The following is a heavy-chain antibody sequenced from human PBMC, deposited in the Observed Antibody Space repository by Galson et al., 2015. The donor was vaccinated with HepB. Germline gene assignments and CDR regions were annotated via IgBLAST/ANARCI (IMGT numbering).Heavy chain of an antibody. CDR3: ARGDGYNPYAFDI. V-gene: IGHV3-33*01. D-gene: IGHD5-24*01. Sequence: SLRLSCAASGFTFSSYGMHWVRQAPGKGLEWVAVIWYDGSNKYYADSVKGRFTISRDNSKNTLYLQMNSLRAEDTAVYYCARGDGYNPYAFDIWGQGTMVTVSS. CDR2: IWYDGSNK. CDR1: GFTFSSYG. J-gene: IGHJ3*02.